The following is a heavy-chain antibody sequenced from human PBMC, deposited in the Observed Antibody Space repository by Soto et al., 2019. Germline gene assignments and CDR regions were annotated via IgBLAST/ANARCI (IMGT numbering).Heavy chain of an antibody. D-gene: IGHD1-26*01. Sequence: QVHLQESGPGLVKPSETLSLICNVSGVSLSGHFWSWIRQPARKTLEWIGRIYSGGIKSYSPSLRSRVTMSLDASKNHFSLRLSSVTAADTAVYFCARGDSGSSDHFDYWGQGILVTVSS. V-gene: IGHV4-4*07. CDR3: ARGDSGSSDHFDY. J-gene: IGHJ4*02. CDR1: GVSLSGHF. CDR2: IYSGGIK.